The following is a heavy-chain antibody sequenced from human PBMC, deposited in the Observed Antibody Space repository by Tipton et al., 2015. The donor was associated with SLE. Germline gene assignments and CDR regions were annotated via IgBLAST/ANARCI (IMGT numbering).Heavy chain of an antibody. CDR2: IYYSGST. Sequence: TLSLTCTVSGGSISGHYLSWIRQPPGKGLEWIGYIYYSGSTNYNPSLKSRATISVDTSKNQVSLRLTSVTAADTAVYTCARHYNVFSAFDSWGQGTLVTVSS. CDR1: GGSISGHY. V-gene: IGHV4-59*11. D-gene: IGHD3-10*02. CDR3: ARHYNVFSAFDS. J-gene: IGHJ4*02.